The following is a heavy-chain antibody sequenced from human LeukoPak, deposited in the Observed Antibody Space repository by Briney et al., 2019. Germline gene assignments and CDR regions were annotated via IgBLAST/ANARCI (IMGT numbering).Heavy chain of an antibody. CDR1: GFTFDDYA. Sequence: QPGGSLRLSCAASGFTFDDYAMHWVRQAPGKALEWVSGINWNGGSTGYADSVKGRFTISRDNAKNSLYLQMNSLRAEDTALYYCARGKNYHYYYYYMDVWGKGTTVTVSS. D-gene: IGHD1-7*01. J-gene: IGHJ6*03. CDR2: INWNGGST. CDR3: ARGKNYHYYYYYMDV. V-gene: IGHV3-20*04.